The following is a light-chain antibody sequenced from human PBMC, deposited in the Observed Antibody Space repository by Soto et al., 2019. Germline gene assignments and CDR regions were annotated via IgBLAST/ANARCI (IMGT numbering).Light chain of an antibody. CDR3: QSHDTKLDSVV. V-gene: IGLV2-14*01. CDR2: EVS. CDR1: SSDVGGYNY. Sequence: QSALTQPASVSGSPGQSITISCSGTSSDVGGYNYVSWYQQHPGKAPKLMIYEVSNRPSGVSNRFSGSKSGNTASLTISGLQAEDEADYYCQSHDTKLDSVVFGVGTKLTVL. J-gene: IGLJ2*01.